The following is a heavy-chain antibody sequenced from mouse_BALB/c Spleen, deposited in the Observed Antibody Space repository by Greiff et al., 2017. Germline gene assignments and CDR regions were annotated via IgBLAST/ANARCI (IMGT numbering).Heavy chain of an antibody. D-gene: IGHD2-14*01. CDR2: INPSNGGT. Sequence: QVQLKESGAELVKPGASVKLSCKASGYTFTSYYMYWVKQRPGQGLEWIGEINPSNGGTNFNEKFKSKATLTVDKSSSTAYMQLSSLTSEDSAVYYCTRRGRYDFAMDYWGQGTSVTVSS. CDR3: TRRGRYDFAMDY. J-gene: IGHJ4*01. V-gene: IGHV1S81*02. CDR1: GYTFTSYY.